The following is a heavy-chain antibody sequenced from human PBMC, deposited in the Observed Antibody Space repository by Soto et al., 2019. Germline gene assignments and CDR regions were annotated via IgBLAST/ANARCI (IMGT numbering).Heavy chain of an antibody. V-gene: IGHV4-61*08. Sequence: SETLSLTCTVSVDSVSSGDYYWSWIRQPPGKGLEWVGHIYFSGRTNYIPSLESRVTISLDTSKNQFSLKLTSVTAADTAVYYCARVPIDTYMIYWSDPWGQGTLVTVSS. CDR2: IYFSGRT. J-gene: IGHJ5*02. D-gene: IGHD3-16*01. CDR1: VDSVSSGDYY. CDR3: ARVPIDTYMIYWSDP.